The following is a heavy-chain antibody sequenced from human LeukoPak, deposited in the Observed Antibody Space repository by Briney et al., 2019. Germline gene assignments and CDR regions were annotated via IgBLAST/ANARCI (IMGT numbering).Heavy chain of an antibody. Sequence: GGALRLSCAASGFTLSSYWRSWGRQARGRGVEWVAKKKYDGSEKDYVDSVKGRFTISRDTAKNSLYLQMNSLRAADTAVYYCARDIAPAGLFFDYWGQGTLVTVSS. J-gene: IGHJ4*02. CDR1: GFTLSSYW. V-gene: IGHV3-7*01. CDR2: KKYDGSEK. CDR3: ARDIAPAGLFFDY. D-gene: IGHD6-13*01.